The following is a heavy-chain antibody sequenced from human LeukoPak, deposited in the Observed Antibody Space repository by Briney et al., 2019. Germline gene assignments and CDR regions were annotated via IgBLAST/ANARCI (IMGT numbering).Heavy chain of an antibody. D-gene: IGHD5-24*01. CDR2: IYYSGST. CDR1: GGSISSSSYY. CDR3: ASLSKRWLQLDY. V-gene: IGHV4-39*01. J-gene: IGHJ4*02. Sequence: PSETLSLTCTVSGGSISSSSYYWGWIRQPPGKGLEWIGSIYYSGSTYYNPSLKSRVTISVDTSKNQFSLKLSSVTAADTAVYYCASLSKRWLQLDYWGQGTLVTVSS.